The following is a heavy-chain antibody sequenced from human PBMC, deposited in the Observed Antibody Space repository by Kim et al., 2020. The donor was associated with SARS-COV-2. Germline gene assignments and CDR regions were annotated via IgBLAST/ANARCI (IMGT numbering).Heavy chain of an antibody. Sequence: SGKGRFTISRDDSKNTLDLQMNSLGAEDTAVDYCAKDSGGGYYYYYGMDVWGQGTTVTVSS. CDR3: AKDSGGGYYYYYGMDV. D-gene: IGHD3-10*01. J-gene: IGHJ6*02. V-gene: IGHV3-23*03.